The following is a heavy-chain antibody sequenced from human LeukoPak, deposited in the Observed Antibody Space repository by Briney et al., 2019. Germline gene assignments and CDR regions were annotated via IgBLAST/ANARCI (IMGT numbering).Heavy chain of an antibody. Sequence: PSETLSLTCAVYGGSFSGYYWSWIRQPPGKGLEWIGEINHSGSTNYNPSLKSRVTISVDTSKNQFSLKLSSVTAADTAVYYCAGDSSNYPHAMDVWGQGTTVTVSS. J-gene: IGHJ6*02. CDR1: GGSFSGYY. V-gene: IGHV4-34*01. CDR3: AGDSSNYPHAMDV. D-gene: IGHD3-22*01. CDR2: INHSGST.